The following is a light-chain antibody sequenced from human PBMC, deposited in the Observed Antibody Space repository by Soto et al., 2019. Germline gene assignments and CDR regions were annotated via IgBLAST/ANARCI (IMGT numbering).Light chain of an antibody. CDR3: CSYAGSRTYV. Sequence: QSALTQPASVSGSPGQSITISCTGNSSDVGSYNLVSWYQQHPGKAPKLMIYEDTKRSSGVSDRFSGSKSGNTASLTISGLQAEDEADYFCCSYAGSRTYVFGTGTKVTVL. J-gene: IGLJ1*01. CDR1: SSDVGSYNL. CDR2: EDT. V-gene: IGLV2-23*01.